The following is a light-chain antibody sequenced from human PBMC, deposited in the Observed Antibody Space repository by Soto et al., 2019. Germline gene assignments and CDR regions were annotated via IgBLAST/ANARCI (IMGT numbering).Light chain of an antibody. CDR2: GAS. Sequence: EIVLTQSPGTLSLSPGERVTLSCRASQSVSSNFLAWYQQKPGQAPRLLIYGASSRATGISDRFSGSGSGTDFTLTISRLEPEDFAVYYCQQYGSSPITFGQGTKVDIK. V-gene: IGKV3-20*01. J-gene: IGKJ1*01. CDR3: QQYGSSPIT. CDR1: QSVSSNF.